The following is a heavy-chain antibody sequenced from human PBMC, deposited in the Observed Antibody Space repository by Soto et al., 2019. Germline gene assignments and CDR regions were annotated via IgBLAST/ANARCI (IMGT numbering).Heavy chain of an antibody. CDR2: INVYNGNT. CDR3: ARGDSSGYYRPLDY. V-gene: IGHV1-18*04. D-gene: IGHD3-22*01. Sequence: ASVKVSCKASGYTFPRYGISWVRQAPGQGLEWVGWINVYNGNTNYAQKLQGRVTMTTDTSTSTAYMELRSLRSDYTAVYYCARGDSSGYYRPLDYWGQGTMVTVSS. J-gene: IGHJ4*02. CDR1: GYTFPRYG.